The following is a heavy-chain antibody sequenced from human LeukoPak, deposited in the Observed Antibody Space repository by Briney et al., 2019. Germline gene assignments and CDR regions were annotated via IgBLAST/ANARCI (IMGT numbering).Heavy chain of an antibody. Sequence: ASVRVSCKASGYTFTNYDINWVRQAPGQGLEWMGWMNPNSANTGYAPEFQGRVTMTSDTSISTAYMDLSSLRSEDTAKYYCARGNYYGNDVYDAFDIRGQGTMVTVSS. D-gene: IGHD3-10*01. CDR3: ARGNYYGNDVYDAFDI. V-gene: IGHV1-8*01. CDR2: MNPNSANT. J-gene: IGHJ3*02. CDR1: GYTFTNYD.